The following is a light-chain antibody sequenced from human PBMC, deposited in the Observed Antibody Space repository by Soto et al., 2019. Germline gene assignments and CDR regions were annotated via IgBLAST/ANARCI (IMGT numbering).Light chain of an antibody. Sequence: QSVLTQPPSVSGAPRQRVTISCSGSSSNIGNKPVNWYQQLPGKAPRLLIYYDDLLPSGVSDRFSGSKSGTSASLAISGLQSEDEADYYCATWADSLNKEVFGGGTKLTVL. CDR3: ATWADSLNKEV. V-gene: IGLV1-36*01. CDR2: YDD. CDR1: SSNIGNKP. J-gene: IGLJ2*01.